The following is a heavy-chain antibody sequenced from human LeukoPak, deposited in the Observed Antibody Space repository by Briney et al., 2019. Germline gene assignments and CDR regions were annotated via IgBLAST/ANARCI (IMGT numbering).Heavy chain of an antibody. CDR2: INSDGSST. J-gene: IGHJ4*02. D-gene: IGHD3-22*01. CDR1: GFTFSNYW. V-gene: IGHV3-74*01. Sequence: GGSLRLSCAASGFTFSNYWMHWVRQAPGKGLVWVSRINSDGSSTSYADSVKGRFTISRDNAKNTLYLQMTSLRAEDTAVYYCARGDSSGYFGVVDYWGQGTLVTVSS. CDR3: ARGDSSGYFGVVDY.